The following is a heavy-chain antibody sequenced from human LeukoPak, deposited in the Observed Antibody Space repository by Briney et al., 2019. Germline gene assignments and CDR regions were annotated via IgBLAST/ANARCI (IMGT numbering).Heavy chain of an antibody. J-gene: IGHJ4*02. D-gene: IGHD3-16*01. CDR1: GFTFGDFG. V-gene: IGHV3-20*04. CDR3: ASSDQTLSYGGKRYFDY. CDR2: VNWNGDST. Sequence: RTGGSLRLSCAASGFTFGDFGMTWVRHAPGKGLEWVSTVNWNGDSTGYGDSVKGRFTISRDNAKNSLYLQMNSLRAEDTAVYYCASSDQTLSYGGKRYFDYWGQGTLVTVSS.